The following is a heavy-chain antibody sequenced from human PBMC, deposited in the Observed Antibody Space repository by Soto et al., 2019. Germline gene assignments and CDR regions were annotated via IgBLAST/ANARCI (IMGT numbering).Heavy chain of an antibody. J-gene: IGHJ4*01. Sequence: TVEVASKAPGYTFTSKPMPWVRQAPRQGLEGMGIINPSGGSTSYAQKFQGRGTMTRDTSTSTVYMELSSLRSEDTAVYYCARGTRGATEDYWG. CDR2: INPSGGST. CDR1: GYTFTSKP. CDR3: ARGTRGATEDY. D-gene: IGHD1-26*01. V-gene: IGHV1-46*01.